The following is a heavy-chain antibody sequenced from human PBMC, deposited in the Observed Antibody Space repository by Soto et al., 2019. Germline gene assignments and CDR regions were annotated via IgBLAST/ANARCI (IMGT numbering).Heavy chain of an antibody. J-gene: IGHJ4*02. D-gene: IGHD3-10*01. Sequence: ASVKVSCKASGYTFTSYAMHWVRQAPGQRLEWMGWINAGNGNTKYSQKFQGRVTITRDTSASTAYMELSSLRSEDTAVYYCARHAPRRGGFGELCHWGQGTLVTVSS. CDR3: ARHAPRRGGFGELCH. V-gene: IGHV1-3*01. CDR2: INAGNGNT. CDR1: GYTFTSYA.